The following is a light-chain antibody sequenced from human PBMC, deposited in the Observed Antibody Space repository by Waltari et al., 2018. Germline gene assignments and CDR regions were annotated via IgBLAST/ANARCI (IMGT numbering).Light chain of an antibody. Sequence: EIVLTQSPGTLSLSPREGATLSCRASQSITNNFLAWYQQRPGQAPRLRVYDASSRATGIPDRVSGSGSGTDFTLTISRLEPEDFALYFCQQHGSLPQTFGQGTKVEIK. CDR1: QSITNNF. V-gene: IGKV3-20*01. CDR2: DAS. J-gene: IGKJ1*01. CDR3: QQHGSLPQT.